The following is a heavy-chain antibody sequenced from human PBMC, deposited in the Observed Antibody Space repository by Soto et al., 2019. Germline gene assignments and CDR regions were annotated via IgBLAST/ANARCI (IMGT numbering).Heavy chain of an antibody. V-gene: IGHV3-7*03. D-gene: IGHD3-22*01. CDR3: ARRPLGYYDSSGYSYAFDI. CDR1: GFTFSSYW. Sequence: GGSLRLSCAASGFTFSSYWMSWVRQAPGKGLEWVANIKQDGSEKYYVDSVKGRFTTSRDNAKNSLYLQMNSLRAEDTAVYYCARRPLGYYDSSGYSYAFDIWGQGTMVTVSS. CDR2: IKQDGSEK. J-gene: IGHJ3*02.